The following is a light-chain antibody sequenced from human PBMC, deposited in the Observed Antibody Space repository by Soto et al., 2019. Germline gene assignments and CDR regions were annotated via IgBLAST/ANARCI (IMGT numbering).Light chain of an antibody. CDR3: SSYSSSTVRYV. J-gene: IGLJ1*01. V-gene: IGLV2-14*01. CDR1: SSDVGSYDF. CDR2: EVS. Sequence: SVLTQPASVSGSPGQSITMSCTGTSSDVGSYDFVSWYQQHPCKAPKLLIYEVSNRPSGVSARFSGSKSDNTASLTISGLQAADEADYFCSSYSSSTVRYVFGSGTTLTVL.